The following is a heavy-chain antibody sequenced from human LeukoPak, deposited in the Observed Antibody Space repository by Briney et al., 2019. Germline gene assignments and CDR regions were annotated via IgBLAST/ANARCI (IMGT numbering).Heavy chain of an antibody. J-gene: IGHJ3*02. CDR1: GGSISSYH. CDR2: IYYSGST. CDR3: ARVIRRDGYNYDGFDI. D-gene: IGHD5-24*01. Sequence: PSETLSLTCTVSGGSISSYHWSWIRQSPGKGLEWIGYIYYSGSTNYNPSLKSRVTISVDTSKNQFSLNLSSVTAADTAVYYCARVIRRDGYNYDGFDIWGQGTMVTVSS. V-gene: IGHV4-59*12.